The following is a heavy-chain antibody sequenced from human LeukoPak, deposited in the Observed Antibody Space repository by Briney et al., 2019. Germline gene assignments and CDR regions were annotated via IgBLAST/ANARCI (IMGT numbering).Heavy chain of an antibody. Sequence: GASVKVSCKASGYTFTSYGISWVRQAPGQGLEWMGWISAYNGNTNYAQKLQGRVTMTTDTSTSTAYMELRSLRSDDTAVYYCARVPASGYSSGWYAYYWGQGTLVTVSS. CDR2: ISAYNGNT. D-gene: IGHD6-19*01. V-gene: IGHV1-18*01. CDR1: GYTFTSYG. CDR3: ARVPASGYSSGWYAYY. J-gene: IGHJ4*02.